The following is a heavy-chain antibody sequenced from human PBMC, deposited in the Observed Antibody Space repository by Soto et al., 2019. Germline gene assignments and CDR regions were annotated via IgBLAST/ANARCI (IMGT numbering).Heavy chain of an antibody. D-gene: IGHD7-27*01. CDR1: GGTFSSYN. CDR2: IIPIRATA. V-gene: IGHV1-69*08. J-gene: IGHJ3*02. Sequence: GASVKVSCKASGGTFSSYNITWVRQAPGQGLEWMGRIIPIRATANYAQKFQGRVTITADKSTSTAYMELTTLRSEDTAVYYCARESLGRGGAFDIWGQGTMVTVSS. CDR3: ARESLGRGGAFDI.